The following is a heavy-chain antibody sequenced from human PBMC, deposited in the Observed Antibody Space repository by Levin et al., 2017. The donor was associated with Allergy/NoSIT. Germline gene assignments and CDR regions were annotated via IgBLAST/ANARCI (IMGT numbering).Heavy chain of an antibody. CDR3: ARNRIIVSGGNDYYYGMDV. CDR2: INYRGVT. CDR1: GGSVSSGTYY. J-gene: IGHJ6*02. D-gene: IGHD5/OR15-5a*01. Sequence: SETLSLTCSVSGGSVSSGTYYWSWIRRPPGKGLERIGYINYRGVTKYNPSLKSRVTISVDTSKNEFSLKVTSVTAADTAVYYCARNRIIVSGGNDYYYGMDVWGQGTTVTVSS. V-gene: IGHV4-61*01.